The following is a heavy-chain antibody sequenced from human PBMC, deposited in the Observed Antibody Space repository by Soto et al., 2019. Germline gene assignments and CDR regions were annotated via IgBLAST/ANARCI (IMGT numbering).Heavy chain of an antibody. CDR2: ISYDGSNK. J-gene: IGHJ4*02. Sequence: VQLVESGGGVVQPGRSLRLSCAASGFTFSSYAMHWVRQAPGKGLEWVAVISYDGSNKYYADSVKGRFTISRDNSKNTLYLQMNSLRAEDTAVYYCARGHLYYDFWSGYWEGSYFDYWGQGTLVTVSS. D-gene: IGHD3-3*01. V-gene: IGHV3-30-3*01. CDR3: ARGHLYYDFWSGYWEGSYFDY. CDR1: GFTFSSYA.